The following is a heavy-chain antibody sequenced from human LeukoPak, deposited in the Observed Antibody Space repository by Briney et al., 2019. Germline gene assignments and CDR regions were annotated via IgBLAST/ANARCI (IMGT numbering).Heavy chain of an antibody. J-gene: IGHJ6*02. D-gene: IGHD6-19*01. CDR2: ISGSGGST. V-gene: IGHV3-23*01. CDR3: AEESPHSSGWYPLYYYGMDV. CDR1: GFTFSSYA. Sequence: PGGSLRLSCAASGFTFSSYAMSWVRQAPGKGLEWVSAISGSGGSTYYADSVKGRFTISRDNSKNTLYLQMNSLRAEDTAVYYCAEESPHSSGWYPLYYYGMDVWGQGTTVTVSS.